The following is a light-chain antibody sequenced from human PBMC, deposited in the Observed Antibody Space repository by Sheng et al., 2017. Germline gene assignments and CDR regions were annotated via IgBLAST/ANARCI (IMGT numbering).Light chain of an antibody. Sequence: EIVLTQSPATLSLSPGERATLSCRASQSVSSYLTWSQQKPGQAPWLLLYGSSTRATGIPATFSGSGSGTDFTLTISSLQPEDFAVYYCQQYGSSPFTFGPGTKVDIK. CDR3: QQYGSSPFT. CDR1: QSVSSY. V-gene: IGKV3-20*01. J-gene: IGKJ3*01. CDR2: GSS.